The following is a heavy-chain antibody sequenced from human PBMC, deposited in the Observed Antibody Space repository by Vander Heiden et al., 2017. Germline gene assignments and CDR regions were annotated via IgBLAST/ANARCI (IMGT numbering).Heavy chain of an antibody. CDR2: ISRSGSTI. CDR3: ARVGFGDDAFDI. V-gene: IGHV3-11*01. D-gene: IGHD3-10*01. Sequence: QVQLVESGGGLVKHGGSLRLSCAASGLTFSAYYRRWIRQAPGKGLEWVSYISRSGSTIYYADYVKGRFTSSRDNAKNSLYLQMNSLRAEDTAVYYCARVGFGDDAFDIWGQGTMVTVSS. J-gene: IGHJ3*02. CDR1: GLTFSAYY.